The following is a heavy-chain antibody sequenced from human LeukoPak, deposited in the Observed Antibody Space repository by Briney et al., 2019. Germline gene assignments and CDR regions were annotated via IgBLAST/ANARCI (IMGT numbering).Heavy chain of an antibody. Sequence: GASVKVSCKASGYTFTSYGISWVRQAPGPGLEWMGWISAYNGNTNYAQKFQGRVTMTRDTSTSTVYMELSSLRSEDTAVYYCARDESGSYLLSGSNQRAINYYYYYYMDVWGKGTTVTVSS. V-gene: IGHV1-18*01. J-gene: IGHJ6*03. CDR2: ISAYNGNT. CDR3: ARDESGSYLLSGSNQRAINYYYYYYMDV. D-gene: IGHD1-26*01. CDR1: GYTFTSYG.